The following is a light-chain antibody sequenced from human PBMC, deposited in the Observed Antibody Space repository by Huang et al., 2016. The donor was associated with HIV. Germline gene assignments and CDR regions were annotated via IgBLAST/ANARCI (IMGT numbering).Light chain of an antibody. CDR2: DST. Sequence: DIQMTQSPSSLSAFVGDNVTITCRASQNINIHLNGYRQRPGKAPELLIYDSTTLHSGVPSRVTGSRSGTDFTHTINSLQPEDSACYSCQQSYSSPRVTFGPGTKV. CDR3: QQSYSSPRVT. V-gene: IGKV1-39*01. J-gene: IGKJ3*01. CDR1: QNINIH.